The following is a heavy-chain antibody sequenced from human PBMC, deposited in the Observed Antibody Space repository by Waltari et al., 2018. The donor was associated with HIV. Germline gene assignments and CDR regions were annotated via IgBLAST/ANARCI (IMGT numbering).Heavy chain of an antibody. Sequence: EVQLVESGGGLVLPGECLRLSCVASGFTLSRYWMHWVRQVPGKRLVWVSRINSDGTTTLYADSVKGRITISRDDAKNTLYLQMNNLRAEDTAIYYCVTSAPFNYWGQGTLVTVSS. D-gene: IGHD3-10*01. CDR3: VTSAPFNY. CDR2: INSDGTTT. CDR1: GFTLSRYW. V-gene: IGHV3-74*01. J-gene: IGHJ4*02.